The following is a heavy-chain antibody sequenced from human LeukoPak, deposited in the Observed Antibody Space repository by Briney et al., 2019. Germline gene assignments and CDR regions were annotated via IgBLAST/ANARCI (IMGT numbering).Heavy chain of an antibody. CDR1: GFTFSSYG. J-gene: IGHJ4*02. D-gene: IGHD3-10*01. CDR2: INAGNGNT. Sequence: GGSLRLSCAASGFTFSSYGMHWVRQAPGQRREWMGWINAGNGNTKYSQEVQGRVTITRDTSASTAYMELSSLRSEDMAVYYCARGRAILWFGELLDYWGQGTLVTVSS. V-gene: IGHV1-3*03. CDR3: ARGRAILWFGELLDY.